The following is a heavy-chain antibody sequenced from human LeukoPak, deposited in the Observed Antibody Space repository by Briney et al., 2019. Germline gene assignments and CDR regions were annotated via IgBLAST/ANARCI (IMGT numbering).Heavy chain of an antibody. D-gene: IGHD3-3*01. CDR2: INPNSDGT. CDR3: ARASNDFWSAYFDY. J-gene: IGHJ4*02. V-gene: IGHV1-2*02. CDR1: GYTFTDYY. Sequence: GASVKVSCKASGYTFTDYYMHWVRQAPGQGLEWMGWINPNSDGTNYAQKFQGRVTMTRDTSISTAYMELSRLRSDDTAVYYCARASNDFWSAYFDYWGQGTLVTVSS.